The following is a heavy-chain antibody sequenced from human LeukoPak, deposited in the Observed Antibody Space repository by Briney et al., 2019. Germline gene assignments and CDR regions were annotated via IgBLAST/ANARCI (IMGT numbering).Heavy chain of an antibody. D-gene: IGHD1-7*01. Sequence: SETLSLTCAVYGGSFSGYYWSWIRQPPGKGLEWIGEINHSGSTNYNPSLKSRVTISVDTSKNQFSLKLSSVTAADTAVYYCGRGLGKNWNYALIQSNWFDPWGQGTLVTVSS. CDR1: GGSFSGYY. J-gene: IGHJ5*02. CDR2: INHSGST. CDR3: GRGLGKNWNYALIQSNWFDP. V-gene: IGHV4-34*01.